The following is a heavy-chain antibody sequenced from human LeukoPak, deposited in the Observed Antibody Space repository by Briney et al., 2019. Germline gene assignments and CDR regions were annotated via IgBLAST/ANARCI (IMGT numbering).Heavy chain of an antibody. Sequence: PSETLSLTCAVSGYSISSGYYWGWIRQPPGKGLEWIGSIYHSGSTYYNPSLKSRVTISVDTSKNQFSLKLSSVTAADTAVYYCARLGIFGWFDPWGQGTLVTVSS. D-gene: IGHD3-3*01. CDR1: GYSISSGYY. V-gene: IGHV4-38-2*01. CDR3: ARLGIFGWFDP. J-gene: IGHJ5*02. CDR2: IYHSGST.